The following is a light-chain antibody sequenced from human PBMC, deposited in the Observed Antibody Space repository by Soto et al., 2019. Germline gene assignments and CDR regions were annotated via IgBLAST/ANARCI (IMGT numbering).Light chain of an antibody. CDR2: STS. CDR3: QQYDSPIWT. Sequence: ENVLTQSPGTLSLSPGERATLSCRASQSVGSSYLAWYQQKPGQAPRLLIYSTSIRATDIPDRFSGSGSGTDFTLTISRLEPEDFAVYYCQQYDSPIWTFGQGTKVEIK. J-gene: IGKJ1*01. CDR1: QSVGSSY. V-gene: IGKV3-20*01.